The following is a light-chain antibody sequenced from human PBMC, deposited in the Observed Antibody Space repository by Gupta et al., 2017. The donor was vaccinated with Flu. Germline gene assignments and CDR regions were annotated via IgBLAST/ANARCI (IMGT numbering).Light chain of an antibody. CDR3: RQALDTPNT. J-gene: IGKJ2*01. CDR1: QRLLPSNGFNC. CDR2: LSS. Sequence: VTPGEAASISCRSSQRLLPSNGFNCLSWFVQKPGQSPQLLIYLSSCRAYGVPDRFNGRGSGTDFTLKISRVEADDVGFSYCRQALDTPNTFGQGTKMV. V-gene: IGKV2-28*01.